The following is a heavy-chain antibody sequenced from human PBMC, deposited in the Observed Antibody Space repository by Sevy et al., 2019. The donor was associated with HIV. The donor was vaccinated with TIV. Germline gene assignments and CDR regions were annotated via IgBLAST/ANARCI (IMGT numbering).Heavy chain of an antibody. CDR1: GFIFSNAW. CDR3: TTRCGGDCYHPFDY. CDR2: IKSKTDGGTT. J-gene: IGHJ4*02. D-gene: IGHD2-21*02. Sequence: GGSLRLSCVASGFIFSNAWMSWVRQAPGKGLEWVGRIKSKTDGGTTDYAAPVKGRFTISRDDSKNTLYLRMISLKTEDTAVYYCTTRCGGDCYHPFDYWGQGTLVTVSS. V-gene: IGHV3-15*01.